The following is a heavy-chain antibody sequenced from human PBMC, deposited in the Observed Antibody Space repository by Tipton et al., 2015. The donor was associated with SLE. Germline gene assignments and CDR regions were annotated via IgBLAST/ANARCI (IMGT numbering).Heavy chain of an antibody. V-gene: IGHV3-74*01. Sequence: QLVQSGGGVVQPGGSQRLSCAASGFTFSSYGMHWVRQAPGKGLEWVSRINGDESSTSYADSVRGRFTISRDNAKNTLYLQMNSLRAEDTAVYYCVRDLWDPGDYWGQGTLVTVSS. CDR3: VRDLWDPGDY. D-gene: IGHD1-26*01. CDR1: GFTFSSYG. J-gene: IGHJ4*02. CDR2: INGDESST.